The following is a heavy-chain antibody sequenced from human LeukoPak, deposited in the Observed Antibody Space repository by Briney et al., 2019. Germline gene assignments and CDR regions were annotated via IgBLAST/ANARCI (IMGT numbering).Heavy chain of an antibody. CDR3: ARDGDYGDYGPPHDY. V-gene: IGHV3-21*01. CDR1: GFTFSSYS. CDR2: ISSSSSYI. D-gene: IGHD4-17*01. Sequence: GGSLRRSCAASGFTFSSYSMNWVRQAPGKGLEWVSSISSSSSYIYYADSVKGRFTISRDNAKNSLYLQMNSLRAEDTAVYYCARDGDYGDYGPPHDYWGQASMVAVSS. J-gene: IGHJ4*02.